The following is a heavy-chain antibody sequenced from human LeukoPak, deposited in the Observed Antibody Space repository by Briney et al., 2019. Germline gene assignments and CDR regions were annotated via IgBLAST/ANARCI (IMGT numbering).Heavy chain of an antibody. D-gene: IGHD4-23*01. CDR2: ITSTGRHI. CDR3: ARVRSVGGNPHAFDI. CDR1: RFTFTKFA. Sequence: PGGSLRLSCAASRFTFTKFAMTWVRQAPGKGLEWVSSITSTGRHIYYADSVKGRFTISRDNGKGSLFLQMNSLRAEDTAVYYCARVRSVGGNPHAFDIWGQGTMVTVSS. J-gene: IGHJ3*02. V-gene: IGHV3-21*01.